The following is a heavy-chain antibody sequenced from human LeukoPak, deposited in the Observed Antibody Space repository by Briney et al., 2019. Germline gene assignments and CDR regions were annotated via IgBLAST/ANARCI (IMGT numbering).Heavy chain of an antibody. Sequence: GGSLRLSCAASGFTFSSYWMSWVCQAAGNVLEWVANIKQEGTGKYYVDSVKGRFSISRDKAKNSLYLQVTSLTAEDTGVYYCPTHQRRLDSWGQGTLVTVSS. V-gene: IGHV3-7*01. CDR2: IKQEGTGK. CDR1: GFTFSSYW. J-gene: IGHJ4*02. CDR3: PTHQRRLDS. D-gene: IGHD6-25*01.